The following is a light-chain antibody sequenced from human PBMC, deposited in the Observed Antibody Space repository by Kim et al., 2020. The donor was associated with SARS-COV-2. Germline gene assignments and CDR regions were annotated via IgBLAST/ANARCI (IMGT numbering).Light chain of an antibody. CDR3: QQYNNWPLT. J-gene: IGKJ4*01. V-gene: IGKV3-15*01. CDR2: SSS. CDR1: QSVYTN. Sequence: EVVMTQTPDTLSVSPGERATLSCRASQSVYTNLAWYQQKPGQAPRLLIYSSSSRASGVPGRFSGSGSTTEYTLTISSLQSEDFAVYYCQQYNNWPLTFGGGTKVDIK.